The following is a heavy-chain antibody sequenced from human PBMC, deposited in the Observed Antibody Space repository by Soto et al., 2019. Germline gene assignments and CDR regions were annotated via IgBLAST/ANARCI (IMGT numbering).Heavy chain of an antibody. CDR3: AKEAFSIVGATIRAYYYGMDV. Sequence: QVQLVESGGGVVQPGRSLRLSCAASGFTFSSYGMHWVRQAPGKGLEWVAVISYDGSNKYYADSVKGRLTISRDNSKNTLYLQMNSLRAEDTAVYYCAKEAFSIVGATIRAYYYGMDVWGQGTTVTVSS. CDR2: ISYDGSNK. D-gene: IGHD1-26*01. V-gene: IGHV3-30*18. J-gene: IGHJ6*02. CDR1: GFTFSSYG.